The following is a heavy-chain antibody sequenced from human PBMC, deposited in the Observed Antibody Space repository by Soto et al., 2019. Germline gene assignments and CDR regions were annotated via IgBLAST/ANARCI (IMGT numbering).Heavy chain of an antibody. CDR2: IHYSWST. V-gene: IGHV4-39*01. CDR3: ASTKDETLYFDY. J-gene: IGHJ4*02. Sequence: SEPLSLTCTVSGDSISITSYYWGWVRQPPGKGLEWIGSIHYSWSTHYNPSLQSRVTISGDASKKQFSLKLRSVTAADTAVYYCASTKDETLYFDYWGQGTLVTVSS. CDR1: GDSISITSYY. D-gene: IGHD2-15*01.